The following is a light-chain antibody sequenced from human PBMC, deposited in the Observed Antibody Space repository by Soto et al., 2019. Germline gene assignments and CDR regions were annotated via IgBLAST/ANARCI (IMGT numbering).Light chain of an antibody. CDR3: QQYNNWPPIT. J-gene: IGKJ5*01. CDR1: QSVGTN. CDR2: GAS. Sequence: EIMMTQSPATLSVYPGERATLSCRASQSVGTNLAWYQQKPGQAPSLLISGASTRATGIPARFSGSGSGTEFTLTISSLQSEDFAVYYCQQYNNWPPITFGQGRLLEIK. V-gene: IGKV3-15*01.